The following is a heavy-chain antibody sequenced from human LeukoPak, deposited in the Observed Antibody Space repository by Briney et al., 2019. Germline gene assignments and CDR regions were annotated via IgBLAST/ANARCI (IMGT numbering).Heavy chain of an antibody. Sequence: ASVKVSCKVSGYTLTELSMHWVRQAPGKGLEWMGGFDPEDGETIYAQKFQGRVTTTEDTSTDTAYMELSSLRSEDTAVYYCATVGCSGGSCYGGAVGRAYYFDYWGQGTLVTVSS. V-gene: IGHV1-24*01. D-gene: IGHD2-15*01. CDR1: GYTLTELS. CDR2: FDPEDGET. CDR3: ATVGCSGGSCYGGAVGRAYYFDY. J-gene: IGHJ4*02.